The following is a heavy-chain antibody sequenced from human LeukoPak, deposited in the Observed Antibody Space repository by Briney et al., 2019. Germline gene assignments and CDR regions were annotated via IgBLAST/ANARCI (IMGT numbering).Heavy chain of an antibody. Sequence: GGSLRLSCAASGLTFSSSWMTWVRQAPGKGLEWVANIKEDASETNYVGSAMGRFAISRDNAKNTLYLQMNSLRVEDTAIYYRTRGSPLDYWGQGTQVTVSS. D-gene: IGHD1-26*01. J-gene: IGHJ4*02. CDR3: TRGSPLDY. CDR2: IKEDASET. V-gene: IGHV3-7*01. CDR1: GLTFSSSW.